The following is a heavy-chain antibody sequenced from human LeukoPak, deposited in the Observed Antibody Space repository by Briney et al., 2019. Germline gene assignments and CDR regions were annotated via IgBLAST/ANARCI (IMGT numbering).Heavy chain of an antibody. J-gene: IGHJ5*02. V-gene: IGHV1-2*02. CDR2: INPNSGGT. CDR1: GYTFTGYY. CDR3: ARDQFVSRYYGSGSYYSSRPPRSFDP. Sequence: GASVKVSCKASGYTFTGYYMHWVRQAPGQGLEWMGWINPNSGGTNYAQKFQGRVTMTRDTSISTAYMELSRLRSDDTAVYYCARDQFVSRYYGSGSYYSSRPPRSFDPWGQGTLVTVSS. D-gene: IGHD3-10*01.